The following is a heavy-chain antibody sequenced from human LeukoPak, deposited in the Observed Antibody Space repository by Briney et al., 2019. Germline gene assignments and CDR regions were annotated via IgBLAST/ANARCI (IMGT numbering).Heavy chain of an antibody. Sequence: GGSLRLSCAASGFTFSGSAIHWVRQSSGKGLEWVGQIDKKDKGYATATAYAASVKGRFTISRDDSINTAYLQMKSLKTEDTALYYCTRDSGTCNWFDPWGQGTLVTVSS. CDR2: IDKKDKGYATAT. CDR1: GFTFSGSA. D-gene: IGHD1-26*01. J-gene: IGHJ5*02. V-gene: IGHV3-73*01. CDR3: TRDSGTCNWFDP.